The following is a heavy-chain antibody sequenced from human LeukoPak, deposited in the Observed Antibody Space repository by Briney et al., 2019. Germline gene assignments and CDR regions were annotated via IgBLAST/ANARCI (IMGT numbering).Heavy chain of an antibody. V-gene: IGHV3-21*01. CDR1: GFTFSSYS. J-gene: IGHJ6*02. D-gene: IGHD3-9*01. CDR3: ARDLLGVLRYFDWPRDYYYGMDV. Sequence: GGSLRLSCAASGFTFSSYSMNWVRQAPGKGLEWVSSISSSSSYIYYADSVKGRFTISRDNAKNSLYLQMNSLRAEDTAVCYCARDLLGVLRYFDWPRDYYYGMDVWGQGTTVTVSS. CDR2: ISSSSSYI.